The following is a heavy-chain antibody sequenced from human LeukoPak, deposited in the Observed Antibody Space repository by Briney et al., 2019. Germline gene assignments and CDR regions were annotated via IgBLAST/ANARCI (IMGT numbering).Heavy chain of an antibody. V-gene: IGHV1-46*01. D-gene: IGHD1-14*01. CDR2: INPSGGDT. Sequence: ASVKVPCKASGGTFTSYYMHWVRQAPGQGLEWMGIINPSGGDTSYAQKFQGRLTMTRDTSTNTVYMELTSLRSEDTAVYYCAREVMDNLRFDYWGQGTLVTVSS. J-gene: IGHJ4*02. CDR3: AREVMDNLRFDY. CDR1: GGTFTSYY.